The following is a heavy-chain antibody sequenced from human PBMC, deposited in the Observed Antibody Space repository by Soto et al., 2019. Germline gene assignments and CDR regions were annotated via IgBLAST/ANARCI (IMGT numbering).Heavy chain of an antibody. CDR3: ASVRRGTRVRGFIDY. CDR2: IYHSGST. Sequence: PSETLSLTCAVSGGSISSSNWWRWVRQPPGKGLEWIGGIYHSGSTNYNPSPQSRVTTTVDNSNNKFSLKLSSLTATDTAAYYCASVRRGTRVRGFIDYWGQGTLVTVSS. D-gene: IGHD3-10*01. J-gene: IGHJ4*02. CDR1: GGSISSSNW. V-gene: IGHV4-4*02.